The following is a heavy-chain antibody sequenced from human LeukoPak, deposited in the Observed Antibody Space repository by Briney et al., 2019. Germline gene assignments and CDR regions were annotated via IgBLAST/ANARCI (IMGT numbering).Heavy chain of an antibody. V-gene: IGHV1-69*05. D-gene: IGHD3-10*01. CDR3: ARWFGENWFDP. CDR2: IIPIFGTA. CDR1: GGTFNSYA. Sequence: SVKVSCKASGGTFNSYAISWVRQAPGQGLEWMGGIIPIFGTANHTQKFQGRVTITTDESTSTAYMELSSLRSDDTAVYYCARWFGENWFDPWGQGTLVTVSS. J-gene: IGHJ5*02.